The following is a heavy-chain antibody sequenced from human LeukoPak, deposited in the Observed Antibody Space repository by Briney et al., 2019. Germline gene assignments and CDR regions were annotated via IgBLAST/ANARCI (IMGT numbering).Heavy chain of an antibody. D-gene: IGHD3-22*01. CDR2: IYYSGST. CDR1: GGSISSYY. CDR3: ARGAYYYDSSGYSWYFDY. Sequence: PSQTLSLTCTVSGGSISSYYWSWIRQPPGKGLEWIGYIYYSGSTNYNPSLKSRVTISVDTSKNQFSLKLSSVTAADTAVYYCARGAYYYDSSGYSWYFDYWGQGTLVTVSS. V-gene: IGHV4-59*01. J-gene: IGHJ4*02.